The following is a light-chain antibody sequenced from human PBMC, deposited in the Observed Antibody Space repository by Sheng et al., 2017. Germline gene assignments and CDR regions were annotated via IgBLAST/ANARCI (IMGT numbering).Light chain of an antibody. CDR3: QQSYNTVAVS. CDR2: AAS. CDR1: QGISSY. J-gene: IGKJ4*01. Sequence: DIQMTQSPSSVSASVGDRVTITCRASQGISSYLAWYQQKPGKAPKLLIYAASTLQSGVPSRFSGRGSGTDFTLTIDNIQPEDFATYYCQQSYNTVAVSFGGGTKVEI. V-gene: IGKV1-12*01.